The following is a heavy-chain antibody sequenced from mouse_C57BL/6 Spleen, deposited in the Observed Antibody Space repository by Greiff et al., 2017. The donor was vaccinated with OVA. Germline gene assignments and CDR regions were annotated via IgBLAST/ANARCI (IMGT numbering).Heavy chain of an antibody. CDR1: GYSITSGYY. Sequence: EVQLQESGPGLVKPSQSLSLTCSVTGYSITSGYYWNWIRQFPGNKLEWMGYISYDGSNNYNPSLKNRISITRDTSKNQFFLKLNSVTTEDTATYYCARGSDYYGSSYDFFAYWGQGTLVTVSA. V-gene: IGHV3-6*01. D-gene: IGHD1-1*01. J-gene: IGHJ3*01. CDR3: ARGSDYYGSSYDFFAY. CDR2: ISYDGSN.